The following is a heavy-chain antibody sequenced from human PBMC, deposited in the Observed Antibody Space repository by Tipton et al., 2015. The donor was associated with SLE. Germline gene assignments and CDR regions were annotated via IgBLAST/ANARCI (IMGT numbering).Heavy chain of an antibody. D-gene: IGHD6-19*01. Sequence: TLSLTCTVSGGSISSGDYYWSWIRQPPGKGLEWIGYIYYSGSTYYNPSLKSRVTISVDTSKNQSSLKLSSVTAADTAVYYCATDYSSGTPDAFDIWGQGTMVTVSS. V-gene: IGHV4-30-4*01. J-gene: IGHJ3*02. CDR2: IYYSGST. CDR1: GGSISSGDYY. CDR3: ATDYSSGTPDAFDI.